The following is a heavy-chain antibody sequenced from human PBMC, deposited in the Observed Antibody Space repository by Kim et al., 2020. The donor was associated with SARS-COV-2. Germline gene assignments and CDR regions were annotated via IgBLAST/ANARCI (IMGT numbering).Heavy chain of an antibody. CDR1: GGSISSYY. Sequence: SETLSLTCTVSGGSISSYYWSWIRQPPGKGLEWIGYIYYSGSTNYNPSLKSRVTISVDTSKNQFSLKLSSVTAADTAVYYCARHYDFWSGYYSIFDYWGQGTLVTVSS. CDR3: ARHYDFWSGYYSIFDY. J-gene: IGHJ4*02. D-gene: IGHD3-3*01. CDR2: IYYSGST. V-gene: IGHV4-59*08.